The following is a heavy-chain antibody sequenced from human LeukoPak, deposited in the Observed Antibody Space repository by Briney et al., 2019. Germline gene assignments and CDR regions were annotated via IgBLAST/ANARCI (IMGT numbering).Heavy chain of an antibody. J-gene: IGHJ4*02. CDR2: ISGSGGST. CDR1: GFTFDDYA. D-gene: IGHD1-7*01. CDR3: AKSPSITGTTELDY. V-gene: IGHV3-23*01. Sequence: QSGGSLRLSCAASGFTFDDYAMSWVRQAPGKGLEWVSAISGSGGSTYYADSVKGRFTISRDNSKNTLYLQVNSLRAEDTAVYYCAKSPSITGTTELDYWGQGTLVTVSS.